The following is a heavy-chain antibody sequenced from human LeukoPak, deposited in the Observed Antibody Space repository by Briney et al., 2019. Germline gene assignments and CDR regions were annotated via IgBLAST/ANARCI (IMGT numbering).Heavy chain of an antibody. Sequence: PGGSLRLSCTASGFTFSNYGMSWVRQAPGKGLEWVSAITSSGHSTDYTDSVKGRFTISRDNSKNTLYLQMNSLRAEDTAVYYCAKRVAGSEGWFDSWGQGTLVTVSS. CDR2: ITSSGHST. CDR3: AKRVAGSEGWFDS. D-gene: IGHD6-19*01. V-gene: IGHV3-23*01. J-gene: IGHJ5*01. CDR1: GFTFSNYG.